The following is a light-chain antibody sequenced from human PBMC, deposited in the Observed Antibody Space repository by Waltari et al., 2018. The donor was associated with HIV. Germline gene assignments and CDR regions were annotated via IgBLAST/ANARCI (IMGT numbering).Light chain of an antibody. J-gene: IGLJ3*02. CDR2: SNN. V-gene: IGLV1-44*01. Sequence: QSVLTQPTSASGTPGQKITISCSGTISNLGRNYVNWYQQFSGAAPKLLIFSNNQPPSGVPARFSGSKSGSAASLAISGLHSDDEAIYHCATWDDTLSGPVFGGGTKLTVL. CDR3: ATWDDTLSGPV. CDR1: ISNLGRNY.